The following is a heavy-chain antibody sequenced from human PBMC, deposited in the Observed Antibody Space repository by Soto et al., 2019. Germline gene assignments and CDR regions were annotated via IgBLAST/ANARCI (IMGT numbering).Heavy chain of an antibody. J-gene: IGHJ4*02. CDR1: GFTFSSYA. CDR2: ISGSGGST. D-gene: IGHD6-19*01. V-gene: IGHV3-23*01. CDR3: ASRSSGWYFDY. Sequence: EVQLLESGGGLVQPGGSLRLSCAASGFTFSSYAMSWVRQAPGKGLEWVSIISGSGGSTYYADSVKGRFTISRDNYKTTLYLQMNSLRAEDTAVYYCASRSSGWYFDYWGQGTLVTVSS.